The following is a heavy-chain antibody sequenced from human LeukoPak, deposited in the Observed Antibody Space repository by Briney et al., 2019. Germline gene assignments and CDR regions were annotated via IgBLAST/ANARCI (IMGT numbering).Heavy chain of an antibody. Sequence: GGSLRLSCAASGFTFSSYSMNWARQAPGKGLEWVSSISSSSSYIYYADSVKGRFTISRDNAKNSLYLQMNSLRAEDTAMYYCARGHLHYYGSGRPPGWGQGTLVTVSS. CDR2: ISSSSSYI. D-gene: IGHD3-10*01. V-gene: IGHV3-21*01. CDR1: GFTFSSYS. CDR3: ARGHLHYYGSGRPPG. J-gene: IGHJ4*02.